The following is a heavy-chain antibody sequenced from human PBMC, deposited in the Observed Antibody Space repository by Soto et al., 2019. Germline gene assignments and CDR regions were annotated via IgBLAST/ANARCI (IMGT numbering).Heavy chain of an antibody. CDR2: ISGSSSYI. CDR1: GFTFSSYS. J-gene: IGHJ6*02. V-gene: IGHV3-21*04. CDR3: AKIQLWTVYYYYGMDV. Sequence: PGRSLRLSCAASGFTFSSYSMNWVRQAPGKGLEWVSSISGSSSYIYYADSVKGRFTISRDNSKNSLYLQMNSLRAEDTAVYYCAKIQLWTVYYYYGMDVWGQGTTVTVSS. D-gene: IGHD5-18*01.